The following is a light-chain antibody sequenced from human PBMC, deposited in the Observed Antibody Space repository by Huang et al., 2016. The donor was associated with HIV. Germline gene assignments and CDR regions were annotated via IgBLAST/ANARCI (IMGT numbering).Light chain of an antibody. CDR2: AAS. CDR1: QSVYSNY. Sequence: IVLTQSPGALSLSPGERATLSCRASQSVYSNYLAGYQQKPGQAPRLLIYAASSRAAGIPDRFSGSGSGTDFTLTISRLEPEDFALYYCHQYGSSPQTFGQGTKLDIK. CDR3: HQYGSSPQT. V-gene: IGKV3-20*01. J-gene: IGKJ2*01.